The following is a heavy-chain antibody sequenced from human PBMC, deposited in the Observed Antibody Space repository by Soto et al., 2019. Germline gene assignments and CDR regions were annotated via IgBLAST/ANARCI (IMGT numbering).Heavy chain of an antibody. Sequence: ASVKVSCKPSGYTFTSCDINWVRQATGQGLEWMGWMNPNSGNTGYAQKFQGRVTMTRNTSISTAYMELSSLRSEDTAVYYCARVEVPAAMGYYYYLDVWGKGTTVTVSS. CDR3: ARVEVPAAMGYYYYLDV. CDR2: MNPNSGNT. D-gene: IGHD2-2*01. V-gene: IGHV1-8*01. CDR1: GYTFTSCD. J-gene: IGHJ6*03.